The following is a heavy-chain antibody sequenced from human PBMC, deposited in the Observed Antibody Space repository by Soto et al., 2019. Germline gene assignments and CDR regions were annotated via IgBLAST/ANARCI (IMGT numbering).Heavy chain of an antibody. J-gene: IGHJ4*02. Sequence: EAQLLESGGGFVQPGGSLRLSCAASGFTFSSYAMSWVRQAPGKGLEWVSAISGSGDSVYYADSGKGRFTISRDNSKNTLYLQMYSLRAEDPAVYYCAKDRYSGYDSGYWGQGTLVTFSS. V-gene: IGHV3-23*01. CDR3: AKDRYSGYDSGY. CDR2: ISGSGDSV. D-gene: IGHD5-12*01. CDR1: GFTFSSYA.